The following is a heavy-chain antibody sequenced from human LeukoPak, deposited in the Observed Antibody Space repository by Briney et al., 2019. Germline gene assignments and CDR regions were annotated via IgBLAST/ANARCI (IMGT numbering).Heavy chain of an antibody. Sequence: ASVKVSCKASGYTFTSYGISWVRQAPGQGLEWMGWISAYNGNTNYAQKLQGRVTMTTDTSTSTAYMELRSLRSDDTAVYYCARDIVVVVGSFYYGMDVWGQGTTVTVSS. D-gene: IGHD2-15*01. V-gene: IGHV1-18*01. CDR3: ARDIVVVVGSFYYGMDV. CDR2: ISAYNGNT. J-gene: IGHJ6*02. CDR1: GYTFTSYG.